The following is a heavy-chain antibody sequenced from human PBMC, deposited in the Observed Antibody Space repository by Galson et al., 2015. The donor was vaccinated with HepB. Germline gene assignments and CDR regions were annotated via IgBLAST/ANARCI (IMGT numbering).Heavy chain of an antibody. CDR2: TYYRPKRIY. CDR3: AYGVDV. V-gene: IGHV6-1*01. Sequence: CAISGDRVSSNYAVWNWIRQSPSRGLEWLGRTYYRPKRIYDYAESVKSRITITPDTSKNLVSLQLHSVTPADAAVYYCAYGVDVWGQGTTVTVSS. CDR1: GDRVSSNYAV. J-gene: IGHJ6*02.